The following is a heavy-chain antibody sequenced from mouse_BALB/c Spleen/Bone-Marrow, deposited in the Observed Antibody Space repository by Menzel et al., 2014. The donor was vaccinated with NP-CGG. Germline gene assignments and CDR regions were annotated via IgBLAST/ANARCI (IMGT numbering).Heavy chain of an antibody. CDR2: ISGGGNS. D-gene: IGHD1-1*01. J-gene: IGHJ2*01. CDR1: GFSFSSYA. V-gene: IGHV5-6-5*01. CDR3: ARARGVTTGNPYYFDY. Sequence: EVMLVESGGGLVKPGGSPKLSCAASGFSFSSYAVSWVRQTPEKRLEWVASISGGGNSYHSDNMKGRFTISRDNTRNILYLQMSSLRSEDTAMYYCARARGVTTGNPYYFDYWGQGTALTVSS.